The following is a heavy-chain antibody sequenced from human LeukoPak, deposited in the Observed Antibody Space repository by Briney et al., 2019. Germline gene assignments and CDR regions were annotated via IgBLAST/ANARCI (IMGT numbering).Heavy chain of an antibody. D-gene: IGHD3-3*01. V-gene: IGHV4-61*09. CDR3: ARAQPNDFWSGYIDY. Sequence: SETLSLTCTVSGGSISSGSSYWSWIRQPAGKGLEWIGHIYTSGTTNYNPSLKSRATISVDTSKTQFSLKLSSVTAADTAVYYCARAQPNDFWSGYIDYWGQGTLVTVSS. CDR1: GGSISSGSSY. J-gene: IGHJ4*02. CDR2: IYTSGTT.